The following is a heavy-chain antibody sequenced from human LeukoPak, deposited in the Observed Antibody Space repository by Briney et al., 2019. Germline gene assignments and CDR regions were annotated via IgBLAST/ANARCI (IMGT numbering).Heavy chain of an antibody. D-gene: IGHD5-24*01. V-gene: IGHV1-2*02. J-gene: IGHJ4*02. CDR2: LNPNSGDT. CDR1: GYTFTDYY. CDR3: ARGRNIEMTTMSGGSDY. Sequence: APVKVSCKASGYTFTDYYMHWVRQAPGQGLEWMGWLNPNSGDTNYAQKFQGRVSMTRDTSISTAYMDLSDLRSDDTAVYYCARGRNIEMTTMSGGSDYWGQGTLVTVSS.